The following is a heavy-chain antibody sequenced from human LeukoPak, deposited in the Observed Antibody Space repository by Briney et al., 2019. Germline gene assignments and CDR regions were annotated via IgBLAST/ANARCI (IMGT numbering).Heavy chain of an antibody. CDR1: GGPISSYY. V-gene: IGHV4-59*01. D-gene: IGHD2-21*02. CDR3: SRTPYCCGDCYWYFDY. J-gene: IGHJ4*02. Sequence: SETLSLTCTVSGGPISSYYWSWIRQPPGQGLVWIGYIYYSGRTNYNPSLKSRGTISVDTSKNHFSLQLSSVTAADTAVYYCSRTPYCCGDCYWYFDYWGQGTLVTVSS. CDR2: IYYSGRT.